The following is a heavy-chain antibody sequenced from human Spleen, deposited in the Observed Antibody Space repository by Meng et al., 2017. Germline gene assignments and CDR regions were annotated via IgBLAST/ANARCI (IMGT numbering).Heavy chain of an antibody. CDR3: ARVRNDWNYDS. CDR2: VYHSGHT. V-gene: IGHV4-4*02. CDR1: GGSISNNNW. J-gene: IGHJ5*01. Sequence: QVQLKGSGPGLVKPSGTLSLSCAVSGGSISNNNWWTWVRLPPGKGLEWIGEVYHSGHTNYNPSLQNRLTISVDKSTNQFSLKLMSVTAADTAIYYCARVRNDWNYDSWGQGFLVTVSS. D-gene: IGHD1-7*01.